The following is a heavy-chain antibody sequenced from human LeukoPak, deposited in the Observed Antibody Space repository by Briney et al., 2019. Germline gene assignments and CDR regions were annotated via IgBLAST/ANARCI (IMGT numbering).Heavy chain of an antibody. CDR3: ARKLRLGGNWFDP. CDR1: GYTLTELS. CDR2: FDPEDGET. D-gene: IGHD1-26*01. V-gene: IGHV1-24*01. Sequence: GASVKVSCKXSGYTLTELSMHWVRQAPGKGLEWMGGFDPEDGETIYAQKFQGRVTFTADESTSTAYMELSSLRSEDTALYYCARKLRLGGNWFDPWGQGTLVTVSS. J-gene: IGHJ5*02.